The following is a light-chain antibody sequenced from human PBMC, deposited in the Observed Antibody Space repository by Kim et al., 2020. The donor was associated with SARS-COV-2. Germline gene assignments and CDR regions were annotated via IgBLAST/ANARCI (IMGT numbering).Light chain of an antibody. V-gene: IGLV3-1*01. CDR1: RLGGKY. Sequence: VSPGQTAIITCSGDRLGGKYTSWYQQKLGQSPRLVIYQGRKRPSGIPGRFAGSSSGNTATLTISGTQVMDEADYYCQAWDSSTAWVFGGGTQLTVL. J-gene: IGLJ3*02. CDR3: QAWDSSTAWV. CDR2: QGR.